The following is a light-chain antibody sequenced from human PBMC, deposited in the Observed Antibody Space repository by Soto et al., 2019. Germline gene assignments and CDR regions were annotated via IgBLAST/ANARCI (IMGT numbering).Light chain of an antibody. CDR1: QSISSW. CDR2: DAS. J-gene: IGKJ4*01. CDR3: LQDYNYPLT. Sequence: DIPLTPYPSTPSASVRARVTITCRASQSISSWLAWYQQKPGKAPKLLIYDASSLESGVPSRFSGSGSGTDFTLTISSLQPEDFATYYCLQDYNYPLTFGGGTKVDI. V-gene: IGKV1-5*01.